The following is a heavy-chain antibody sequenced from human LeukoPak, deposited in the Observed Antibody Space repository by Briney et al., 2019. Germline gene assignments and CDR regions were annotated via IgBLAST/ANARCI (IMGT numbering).Heavy chain of an antibody. D-gene: IGHD5-18*01. CDR3: ARDLRRYSYGYSDY. CDR2: ISSSSSYI. J-gene: IGHJ4*02. CDR1: GFTFSSYS. Sequence: GGSPRLSCAASGFTFSSYSMNWVRQAPGKGLEWVSSISSSSSYIYYADSVKGRFTISRDNAKNSLYLQMNSLRAEDTAVYYCARDLRRYSYGYSDYWGQGTLVTVSS. V-gene: IGHV3-21*01.